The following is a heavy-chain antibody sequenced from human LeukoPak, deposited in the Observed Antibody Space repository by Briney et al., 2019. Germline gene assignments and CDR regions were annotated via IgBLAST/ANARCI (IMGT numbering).Heavy chain of an antibody. CDR1: GFTLSSYA. CDR3: AKTRSGWYDFDY. J-gene: IGHJ4*02. D-gene: IGHD6-19*01. Sequence: QTGGSLRLSCAASGFTLSSYAMSWVRQAPGKGLEWVSAISGSGGSTYYADSVKGRFIISRDNSKNTLYLQMNSLRAEDTAVYYCAKTRSGWYDFDYWGQGTLVTVSS. CDR2: ISGSGGST. V-gene: IGHV3-23*01.